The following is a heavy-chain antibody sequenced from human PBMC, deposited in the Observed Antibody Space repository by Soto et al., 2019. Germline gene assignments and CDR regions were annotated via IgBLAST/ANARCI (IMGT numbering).Heavy chain of an antibody. V-gene: IGHV4-39*01. CDR3: ARHGDYSNYETPPSFDY. CDR2: IYYSGST. CDR1: GGSISSSSYY. J-gene: IGHJ4*02. D-gene: IGHD4-4*01. Sequence: SETLSLTCTVSGGSISSSSYYWGWIRQPPGKGLEWIGSIYYSGSTYYNPSLKSRVTISVDTSKNQFSLKLSSVTAADTAVYYCARHGDYSNYETPPSFDYWGQGTLVTVSS.